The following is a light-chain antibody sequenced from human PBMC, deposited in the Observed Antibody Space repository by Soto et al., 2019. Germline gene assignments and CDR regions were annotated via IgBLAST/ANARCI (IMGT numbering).Light chain of an antibody. CDR1: QSVSSN. V-gene: IGKV3-15*01. CDR2: GAS. Sequence: EIVMTQSPATVSVSPGERATLSCRASQSVSSNLAWYQQKPGQAPRLLIYGASTRDTGIPARFSGSGSGTGLTLTISSLQSEDFAVYYCQQYNNWPLTFVQGTKVEIK. J-gene: IGKJ1*01. CDR3: QQYNNWPLT.